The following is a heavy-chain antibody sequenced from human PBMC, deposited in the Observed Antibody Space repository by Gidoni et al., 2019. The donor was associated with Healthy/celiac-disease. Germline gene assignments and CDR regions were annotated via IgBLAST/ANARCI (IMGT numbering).Heavy chain of an antibody. CDR1: GRSISRYY. CDR2: IYYSGST. Sequence: VQLPESGPGQEKPSETLSLICTVWGRSISRYYWRWIRQPPGNGLEWIGYIYYSGSTNYNPSLKSRFTISVDTSRNQSSRKLSSVTAADTAVYYCARSAVWPGIAAAASLHHWGQGTLVTVSS. V-gene: IGHV4-59*01. J-gene: IGHJ1*01. CDR3: ARSAVWPGIAAAASLHH. D-gene: IGHD6-13*01.